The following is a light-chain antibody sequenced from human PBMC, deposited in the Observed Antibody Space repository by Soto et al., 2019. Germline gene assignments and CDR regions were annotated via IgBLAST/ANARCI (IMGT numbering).Light chain of an antibody. CDR1: QTVSSSS. J-gene: IGKJ1*01. Sequence: DIVLTQSPGTLSLSPGERATLSCRASQTVSSSSLAWYQQKPGQAPRLLIFGASTRAAGFPDRFSGSGSGTDFTLTIGRLEPEDFAVYYCQQLRTFGQGTKVDIK. V-gene: IGKV3-20*01. CDR3: QQLRT. CDR2: GAS.